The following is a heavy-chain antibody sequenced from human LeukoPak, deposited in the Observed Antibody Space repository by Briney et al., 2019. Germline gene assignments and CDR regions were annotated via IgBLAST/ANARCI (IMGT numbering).Heavy chain of an antibody. D-gene: IGHD3-9*01. Sequence: PGGSLRLSCAASGFTFSSYSMNWVRQAPGKGLEWVSSISGSSSYIYYADSVKGRFTISRDNVKNSLYVQMNSLRAEDTAVYYCAKDPSYYDILTGYYSDYYFDYWGQGTLVTVSS. V-gene: IGHV3-21*04. CDR1: GFTFSSYS. CDR2: ISGSSSYI. CDR3: AKDPSYYDILTGYYSDYYFDY. J-gene: IGHJ4*02.